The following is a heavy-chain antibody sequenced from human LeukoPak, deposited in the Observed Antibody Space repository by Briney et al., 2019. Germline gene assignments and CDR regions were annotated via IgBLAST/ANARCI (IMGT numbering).Heavy chain of an antibody. CDR2: IKQDGSEK. V-gene: IGHV3-7*03. D-gene: IGHD3-10*01. J-gene: IGHJ4*02. Sequence: PGGSLRLSCAASGFTFSSYWMSWVRQAPGKGLEWVANIKQDGSEKYYVDSVKGRFTISRDNAKNSLYLQMNSLRAEDTALYYCAKDATMVRGVNYFDYWGQGTLVTVSS. CDR3: AKDATMVRGVNYFDY. CDR1: GFTFSSYW.